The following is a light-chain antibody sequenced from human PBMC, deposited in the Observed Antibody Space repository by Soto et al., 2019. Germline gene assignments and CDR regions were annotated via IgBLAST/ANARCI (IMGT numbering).Light chain of an antibody. CDR1: QSGSSRS. Sequence: TQSPGTLSLSPGERATLSCRASQSGSSRSLAWYQQKPGQAPRLLISGASSRAADIPDRFSGSGSGTEFTLTISSLQPDDFAPYYCQQYNSYSWPFGQGTKV. V-gene: IGKV3-20*01. CDR2: GAS. J-gene: IGKJ1*01. CDR3: QQYNSYSWP.